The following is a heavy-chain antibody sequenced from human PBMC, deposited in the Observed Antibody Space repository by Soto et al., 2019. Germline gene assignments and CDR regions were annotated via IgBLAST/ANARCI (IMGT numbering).Heavy chain of an antibody. D-gene: IGHD2-8*01. CDR1: GDSVSSDSAG. V-gene: IGHV6-1*01. CDR2: TYYRSKWYN. Sequence: QSQTLSLTCGISGDSVSSDSAGWSWLRQSPSRGLEWLGRTYYRSKWYNDYAVSVKGRISIIPDTSKNQVSLQMNSVTPEDTAVYYCARDTDTKYFDHWGQGSLVTVSS. J-gene: IGHJ4*02. CDR3: ARDTDTKYFDH.